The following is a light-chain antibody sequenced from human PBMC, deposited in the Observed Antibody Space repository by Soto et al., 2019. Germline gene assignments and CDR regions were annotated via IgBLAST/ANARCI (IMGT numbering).Light chain of an antibody. V-gene: IGLV2-23*01. J-gene: IGLJ1*01. CDR3: CSYAGRRTFYV. CDR1: SSDVGGYNY. CDR2: EGS. Sequence: QSVLTQPASVSGSLGQSITISCTGTSSDVGGYNYVSWYQQHPGKAPKLMIYEGSKRPSGVSTRFSGSKSGDTASLTISGLQAEDEGDYYCCSYAGRRTFYVFGTGTKVTVL.